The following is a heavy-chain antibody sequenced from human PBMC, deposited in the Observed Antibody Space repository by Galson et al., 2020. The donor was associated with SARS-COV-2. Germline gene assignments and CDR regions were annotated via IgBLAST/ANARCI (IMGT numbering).Heavy chain of an antibody. CDR2: IKTIAEGATT. J-gene: IGHJ4*02. D-gene: IGHD3-10*01. CDR3: TTVVKPVTMLRGALISGDYFDG. Sequence: GESLKISCASSGFTFSNAWMNWVRQTPWKGLEWLGRIKTIAEGATTDYAAAVNGRFTISRDDSEKTLYLQMDSLRSEDTALYFCTTVVKPVTMLRGALISGDYFDGWGQGTQVTVSS. V-gene: IGHV3-15*01. CDR1: GFTFSNAW.